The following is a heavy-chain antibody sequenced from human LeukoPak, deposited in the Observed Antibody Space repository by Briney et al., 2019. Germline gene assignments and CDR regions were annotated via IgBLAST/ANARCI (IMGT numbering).Heavy chain of an antibody. D-gene: IGHD1-26*01. J-gene: IGHJ4*02. CDR2: IYPSGST. V-gene: IGHV4-4*07. Sequence: PSETLSLTCTVSGGSIRSYYWSWIRQPAGKGLEWIGRIYPSGSTNYNPSLKSRVTMSVDTSKNQFSLKLSSVTAADTALYYCARENSGSYREFDYWGQGTLVTVSS. CDR3: ARENSGSYREFDY. CDR1: GGSIRSYY.